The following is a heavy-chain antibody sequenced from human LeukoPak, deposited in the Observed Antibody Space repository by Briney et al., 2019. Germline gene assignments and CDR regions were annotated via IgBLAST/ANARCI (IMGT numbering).Heavy chain of an antibody. J-gene: IGHJ4*02. CDR2: ISGSGGST. D-gene: IGHD2-2*01. Sequence: GGSLRLSCAASGFTFSSYAMSWIRQAPGKGLEWVSAISGSGGSTYYADSVKGRFTISRDNSKNTLYLQINSLRAEDTAVYYCAKVAWRLVVPAAFRSRWGQGTLVTVSS. V-gene: IGHV3-23*01. CDR3: AKVAWRLVVPAAFRSR. CDR1: GFTFSSYA.